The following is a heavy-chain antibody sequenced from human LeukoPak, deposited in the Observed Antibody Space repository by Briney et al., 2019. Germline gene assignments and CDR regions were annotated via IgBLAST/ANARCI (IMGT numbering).Heavy chain of an antibody. J-gene: IGHJ4*02. D-gene: IGHD3-3*01. Sequence: TSETLSLTCTVSDVSISNYYWTWIRLPAGKGLEWIGRLYIGRETDYNPSLKSRVTMSVDTSNSQFSLRLTSVTAADTATYYCARESRVLIGDGYYLDSWGPGTLITVSS. CDR2: LYIGRET. V-gene: IGHV4-4*07. CDR1: DVSISNYY. CDR3: ARESRVLIGDGYYLDS.